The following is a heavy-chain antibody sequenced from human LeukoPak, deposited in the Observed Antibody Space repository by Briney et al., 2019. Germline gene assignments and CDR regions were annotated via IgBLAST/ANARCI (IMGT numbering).Heavy chain of an antibody. CDR3: AAVGADIPVDF. J-gene: IGHJ4*02. D-gene: IGHD2-2*02. V-gene: IGHV1-58*01. CDR1: GFTVTTSA. CDR2: VVVGSGDT. Sequence: SVKVSCKASGFTVTTSAVQWVRQARGQRPEWIGWVVVGSGDTNFAQEFKERVTITCDMSTTTVYLDLSSPTSEDTAVYYCAAVGADIPVDFWGQGTLVTVSS.